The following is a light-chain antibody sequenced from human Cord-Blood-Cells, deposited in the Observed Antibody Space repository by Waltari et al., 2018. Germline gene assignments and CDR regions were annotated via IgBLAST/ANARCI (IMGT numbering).Light chain of an antibody. CDR1: QSVSSN. CDR3: QQYNNWPPYT. CDR2: GAY. J-gene: IGKJ2*01. Sequence: EIVMTQSPATLSVSPGERATLSCRASQSVSSNLAWYQQKPGQAPRLLIYGAYTRAASIPARFSGSVSGTEFTLTISSLQSEDFAVYYCQQYNNWPPYTFGQGTKLEIK. V-gene: IGKV3-15*01.